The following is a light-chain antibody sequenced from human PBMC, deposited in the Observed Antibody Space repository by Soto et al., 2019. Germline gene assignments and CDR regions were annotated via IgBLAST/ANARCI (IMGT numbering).Light chain of an antibody. J-gene: IGKJ2*01. CDR2: DAS. CDR3: QQYHTSSYT. Sequence: DIQMTQSPSPLSASLGDIVTITCRASQSVSSWLAWYQQKPGKAPKLLIYDASSLESGVPSRFSVSGAGTEFTLAISSLQSDDVASYYYQQYHTSSYTFGQGPKLEIK. V-gene: IGKV1-5*01. CDR1: QSVSSW.